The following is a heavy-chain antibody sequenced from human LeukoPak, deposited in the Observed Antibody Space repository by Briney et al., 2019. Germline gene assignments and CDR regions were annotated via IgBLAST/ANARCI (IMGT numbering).Heavy chain of an antibody. CDR2: ISSSGSTI. CDR1: GFTFSDYY. D-gene: IGHD2-21*01. J-gene: IGHJ6*03. Sequence: GGSPRLSCAASGFTFSDYYMSWIRQAPGKGLEWVSYISSSGSTIYYADSVKGRFTISRDNAKNSLYLQMNSLRAEDTAVYYCARDRYSPNYYYMDVWGKGTTVTVSS. CDR3: ARDRYSPNYYYMDV. V-gene: IGHV3-11*01.